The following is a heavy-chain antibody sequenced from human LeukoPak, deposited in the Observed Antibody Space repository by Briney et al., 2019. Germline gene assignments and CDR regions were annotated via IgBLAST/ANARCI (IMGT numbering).Heavy chain of an antibody. J-gene: IGHJ6*02. Sequence: EGSLRLSCAATGFSFSDYSMKWVRQAPGEGLECVSSISSSSTYTYYADSVKGRFAISRDNAKKSLYLQMDSLRAEDTAVYYCAGEMLGRDYGVDVWGHGTTVPVSS. CDR2: ISSSSTYT. CDR1: GFSFSDYS. CDR3: AGEMLGRDYGVDV. V-gene: IGHV3-21*01. D-gene: IGHD3-10*01.